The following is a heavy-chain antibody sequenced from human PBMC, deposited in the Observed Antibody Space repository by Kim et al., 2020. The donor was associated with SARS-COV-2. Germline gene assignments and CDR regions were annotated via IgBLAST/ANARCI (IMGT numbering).Heavy chain of an antibody. CDR2: IIPILGIA. V-gene: IGHV1-69*02. CDR1: GGTFSSYT. J-gene: IGHJ6*02. CDR3: ARNCEIDCSGGSCYRRYYYGMDV. D-gene: IGHD2-15*01. Sequence: SLKVSCKASGGTFSSYTISWVRQAPGQGLEWMGRIIPILGIANYAQKFQGRVTITADKSTSTAYMELSSLRSEDTAVYYCARNCEIDCSGGSCYRRYYYGMDVWGQGTTVTVSS.